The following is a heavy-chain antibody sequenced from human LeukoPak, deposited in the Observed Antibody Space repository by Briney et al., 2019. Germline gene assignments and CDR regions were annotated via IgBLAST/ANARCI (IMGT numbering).Heavy chain of an antibody. Sequence: ASVKVSCKASGYTFTSYYMHWVRQAPRQGLEWMGIINPSGGSTSYAQKFQGRVTMTRDTSTSTVYMELSSLRSEDTAVYYCARFGDCSGGSCSHYYYYGMDVWGQGTTVTVSS. CDR3: ARFGDCSGGSCSHYYYYGMDV. CDR2: INPSGGST. V-gene: IGHV1-46*01. CDR1: GYTFTSYY. J-gene: IGHJ6*02. D-gene: IGHD2-15*01.